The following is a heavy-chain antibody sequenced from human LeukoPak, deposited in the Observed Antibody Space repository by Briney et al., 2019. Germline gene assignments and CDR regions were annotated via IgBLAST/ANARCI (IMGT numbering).Heavy chain of an antibody. CDR2: IYSGGST. CDR1: GFTVSSNY. V-gene: IGHV3-66*01. D-gene: IGHD4-17*01. CDR3: ARDRAATRGMTTVTTSDY. J-gene: IGHJ4*02. Sequence: GGSLRLSCAASGFTVSSNYMSWVRQAPGKGLEWVSVIYSGGSTYYADSVKGRFTISRDNSKNTLYLQMNSLRAEDTAVYYCARDRAATRGMTTVTTSDYWGQGTQVTVSS.